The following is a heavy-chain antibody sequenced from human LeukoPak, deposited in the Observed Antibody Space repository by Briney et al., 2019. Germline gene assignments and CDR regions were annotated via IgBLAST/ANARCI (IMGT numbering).Heavy chain of an antibody. CDR2: IYYSGGT. V-gene: IGHV4-59*01. J-gene: IGHJ4*02. CDR1: GGSISSYY. Sequence: PSETLSLTCTVSGGSISSYYWSWIRQPPGKGLEWIGYIYYSGGTNYNPSLKSRVTISVDTSKNQFSLKLSSVTAADTAVYYCARGFELFIDYWGQGTLVTVSS. D-gene: IGHD1-26*01. CDR3: ARGFELFIDY.